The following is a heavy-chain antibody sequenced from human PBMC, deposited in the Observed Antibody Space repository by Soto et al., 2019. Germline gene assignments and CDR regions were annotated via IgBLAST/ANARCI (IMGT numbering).Heavy chain of an antibody. D-gene: IGHD6-19*01. Sequence: VQLVESGGGVVQPGRSLRLSCAASGFTFSDYAMHWVRQAPGKGLEWVAVVSHDGRNTHYADSVKGRFTISRVSFKTTVSLEMTSLRAEDTAVYYCAKGGRQWLVTSDFNYGGQGALVTVSS. J-gene: IGHJ4*02. V-gene: IGHV3-30*18. CDR2: VSHDGRNT. CDR3: AKGGRQWLVTSDFNY. CDR1: GFTFSDYA.